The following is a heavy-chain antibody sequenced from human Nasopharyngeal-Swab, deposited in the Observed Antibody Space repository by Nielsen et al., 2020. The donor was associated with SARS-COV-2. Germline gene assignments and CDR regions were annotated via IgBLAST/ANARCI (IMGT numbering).Heavy chain of an antibody. J-gene: IGHJ4*02. D-gene: IGHD1-26*01. CDR3: ARDESGSSSFDY. Sequence: GGSLRPSCAASGFTVSSNYMSWVRQAPGKGLEWVSVIYSGGSTYYADSVKGRFTISRDNSKNTLYLQMNSLRAEDTAVYYCARDESGSSSFDYWGQGTLVTVSS. CDR2: IYSGGST. V-gene: IGHV3-66*01. CDR1: GFTVSSNY.